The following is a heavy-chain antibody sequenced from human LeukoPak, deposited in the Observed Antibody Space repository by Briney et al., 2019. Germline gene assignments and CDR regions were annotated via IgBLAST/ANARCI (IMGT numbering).Heavy chain of an antibody. J-gene: IGHJ3*02. V-gene: IGHV3-33*01. CDR3: ARENWNVAKYVLDI. D-gene: IGHD1-1*01. Sequence: GRSLRLSCAASGFTFSGYGMHWVRQAPGKGLAWVTAIRYDGSETAYADSVKGRFTISRDSSKNTLYLQMSSLRVEDTAIYYCARENWNVAKYVLDIWGQGTMVSVAS. CDR2: IRYDGSET. CDR1: GFTFSGYG.